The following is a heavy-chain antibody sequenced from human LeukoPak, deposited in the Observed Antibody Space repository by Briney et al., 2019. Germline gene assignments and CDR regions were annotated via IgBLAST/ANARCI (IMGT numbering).Heavy chain of an antibody. CDR3: ARQSVPRGGTAHPRIDY. V-gene: IGHV5-51*01. D-gene: IGHD5-18*01. CDR2: IYPGDSDT. CDR1: GYSFTSYW. J-gene: IGHJ4*02. Sequence: GESLKISCKGSGYSFTSYWIGWVRQMPGKGLEWMGIIYPGDSDTRYSPSFQGQVTISADKSISTAYLQWSSLKASDTAMYYCARQSVPRGGTAHPRIDYWGQGTLVTVSS.